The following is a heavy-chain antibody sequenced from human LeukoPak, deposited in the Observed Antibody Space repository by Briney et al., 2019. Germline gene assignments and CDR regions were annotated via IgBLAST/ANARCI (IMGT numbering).Heavy chain of an antibody. CDR3: AREVFSSGWSSFDY. CDR2: INSDGSST. CDR1: GFTFSRYW. J-gene: IGHJ4*02. V-gene: IGHV3-74*01. D-gene: IGHD6-19*01. Sequence: GGSLRLSCAASGFTFSRYWMHWVRQAPGKGLVWVSRINSDGSSTSYADSVKGRFTISRDNAKNTLSLQMSSLRAEDTAVYYCAREVFSSGWSSFDYWGQGTLVTVSS.